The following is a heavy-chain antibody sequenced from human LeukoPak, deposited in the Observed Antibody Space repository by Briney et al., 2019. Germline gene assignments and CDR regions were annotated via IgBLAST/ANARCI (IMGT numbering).Heavy chain of an antibody. Sequence: PPASVKDSCKASGYTFTGYYMHWVRQAPGQGLECMGWINLNSGDTNYAQKFQGRVTMTRDTSISTAYMELSRLRSDDTAVYFCARAYSSSPFDCWGQGTLVTVSS. D-gene: IGHD6-13*01. V-gene: IGHV1-2*02. J-gene: IGHJ4*02. CDR2: INLNSGDT. CDR1: GYTFTGYY. CDR3: ARAYSSSPFDC.